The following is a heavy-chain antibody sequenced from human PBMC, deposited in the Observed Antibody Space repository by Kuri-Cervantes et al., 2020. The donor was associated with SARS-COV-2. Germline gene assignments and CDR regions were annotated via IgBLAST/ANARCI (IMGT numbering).Heavy chain of an antibody. CDR1: RDTFTTFG. Sequence: SVKVSCKASRDTFTTFGFSWVRQAPGQGLEWMGGIIPFFGTPSYAQRFEGRVTITADESTRTVYMEMTSLTFEDSAVYFCARDVGHGGSSELDITYFDCWGQGTLVTVSS. V-gene: IGHV1-69*13. J-gene: IGHJ4*02. CDR3: ARDVGHGGSSELDITYFDC. D-gene: IGHD4-23*01. CDR2: IIPFFGTP.